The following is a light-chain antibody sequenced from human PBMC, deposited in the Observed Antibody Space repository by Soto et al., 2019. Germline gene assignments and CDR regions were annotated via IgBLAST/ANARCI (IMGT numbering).Light chain of an antibody. Sequence: QSALTQPASVSGSPGQSITISCTGTSSDVGSYNLVSWYQQHPGKAPKLMIYEGSKRPSGVSNRFSGSKSGNTASLTISGLQAEEEADYYCCLYAGSSTVFGGGTKLTVL. CDR1: SSDVGSYNL. V-gene: IGLV2-23*01. CDR2: EGS. J-gene: IGLJ3*02. CDR3: CLYAGSSTV.